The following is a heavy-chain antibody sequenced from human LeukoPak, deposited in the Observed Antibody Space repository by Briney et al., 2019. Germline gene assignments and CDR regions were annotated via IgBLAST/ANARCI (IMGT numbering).Heavy chain of an antibody. CDR2: ISGSGGGT. Sequence: GGSLRLSCAVSGITLSNYGMSWVRQAPGKGLEWVAGISGSGGGTNYADSVKGRFTISRDNPRNTLYLQMNSLRAEDTAVYFCAKRGVVIRVILVGFHKEAYYFDSWGQGALVTVSS. V-gene: IGHV3-23*01. J-gene: IGHJ4*02. D-gene: IGHD3-22*01. CDR3: AKRGVVIRVILVGFHKEAYYFDS. CDR1: GITLSNYG.